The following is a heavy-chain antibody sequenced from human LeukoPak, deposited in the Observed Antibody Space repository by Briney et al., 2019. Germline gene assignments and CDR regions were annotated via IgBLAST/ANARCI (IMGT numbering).Heavy chain of an antibody. Sequence: PSETLSLTCTVSGGSISSYYWSWIRQPPGKGLEWIGYIYYSGSTNYNPSLKSRVTISVDTSKNQFSLKLSSVTAADTAVYYCARAWRYYDSSGYCYAYYFDYWGQGTLVTVSS. CDR2: IYYSGST. V-gene: IGHV4-59*01. CDR3: ARAWRYYDSSGYCYAYYFDY. CDR1: GGSISSYY. J-gene: IGHJ4*02. D-gene: IGHD3-22*01.